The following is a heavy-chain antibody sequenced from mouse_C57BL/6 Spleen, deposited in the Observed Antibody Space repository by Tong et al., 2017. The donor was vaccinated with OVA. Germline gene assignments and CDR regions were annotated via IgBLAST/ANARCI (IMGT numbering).Heavy chain of an antibody. CDR1: GYTFTDYY. V-gene: IGHV1-26*01. CDR3: ARGVGYYIFVY. Sequence: EVQLQESGPELVKPGASVKISCKASGYTFTDYYMNWVKQSHGKSLEWIGDINPNNGGTSYNQKFKGKATLTVNKSSSTAYMELRSLTSEDSAVYYCARGVGYYIFVYWGQGTTLTVSS. CDR2: INPNNGGT. D-gene: IGHD2-3*01. J-gene: IGHJ2*01.